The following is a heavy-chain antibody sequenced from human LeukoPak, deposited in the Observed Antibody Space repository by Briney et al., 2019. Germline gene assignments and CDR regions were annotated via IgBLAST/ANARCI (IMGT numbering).Heavy chain of an antibody. Sequence: GGSLRLSCAASGFTFSNAWMSWIRQTPGKGLEWVANIKDDGSEKYYVDSVKGRFTISRDNAKNSLYLQMSSLRAEDTALYYCVRRGNRWGDYWGQGTLVTVSS. D-gene: IGHD3-16*01. CDR3: VRRGNRWGDY. CDR1: GFTFSNAW. J-gene: IGHJ4*02. V-gene: IGHV3-7*01. CDR2: IKDDGSEK.